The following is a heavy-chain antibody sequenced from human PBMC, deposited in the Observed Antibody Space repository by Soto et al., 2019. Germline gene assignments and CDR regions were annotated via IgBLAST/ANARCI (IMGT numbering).Heavy chain of an antibody. Sequence: SETLSLTCNAAGFAIGRGYYWSWVRQPPGQGLEWIGSIYPSVSSYHNPSLESRLTLSIDTSKNQFTPKLASVTAADTALYYCAREKVGTTFFDNWGKG. CDR1: GFAIGRGYY. V-gene: IGHV4-38-2*02. CDR2: IYPSVSS. D-gene: IGHD1-1*01. J-gene: IGHJ4*02. CDR3: AREKVGTTFFDN.